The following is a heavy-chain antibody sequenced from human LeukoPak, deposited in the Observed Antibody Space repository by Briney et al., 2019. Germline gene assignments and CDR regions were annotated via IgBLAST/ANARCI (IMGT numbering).Heavy chain of an antibody. CDR1: GYTFTSYG. J-gene: IGHJ4*02. D-gene: IGHD6-19*01. CDR2: ISAYNGNT. Sequence: ASVKVSCKASGYTFTSYGISWVRQAPGQGLEWMGWISAYNGNTNYAQKLQGRVTMTTDTSTSTAYMELRSLRSDDTAVYYCARLSSYSIAVAGTLVYWGQGTLVTVSS. V-gene: IGHV1-18*01. CDR3: ARLSSYSIAVAGTLVY.